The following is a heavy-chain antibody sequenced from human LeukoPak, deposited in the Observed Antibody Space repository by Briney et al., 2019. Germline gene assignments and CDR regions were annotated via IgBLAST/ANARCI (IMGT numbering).Heavy chain of an antibody. CDR2: IKQDGSEK. J-gene: IGHJ3*02. V-gene: IGHV3-7*01. Sequence: PGGSLRLSCAASGFTFSSYWMSWVRQAPGKGLEWVANIKQDGSEKYYVDSVKGRFTISRDNAKNSLYLQMNSLRAEDTAVYYCARDHYDFWSGYDAFDIWGQGTMVTVSS. CDR3: ARDHYDFWSGYDAFDI. CDR1: GFTFSSYW. D-gene: IGHD3-3*01.